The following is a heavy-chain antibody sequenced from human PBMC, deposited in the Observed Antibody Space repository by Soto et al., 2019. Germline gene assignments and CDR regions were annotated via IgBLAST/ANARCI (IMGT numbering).Heavy chain of an antibody. D-gene: IGHD3-10*01. J-gene: IGHJ5*02. V-gene: IGHV1-69*01. Sequence: QVQLVQSGAEVKKPGSSVKVSCKASGGTFSSYAISWVRQAPGHGLEWMGGIIPIFGTANYAQKFQGRVTITADESTSTAYMELSSLRSEDTAVYYCARVPNYYGSGSPFRFDPWGQGTLVTVSS. CDR2: IIPIFGTA. CDR1: GGTFSSYA. CDR3: ARVPNYYGSGSPFRFDP.